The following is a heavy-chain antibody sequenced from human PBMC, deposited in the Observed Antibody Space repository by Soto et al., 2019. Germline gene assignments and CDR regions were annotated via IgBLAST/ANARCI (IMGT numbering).Heavy chain of an antibody. CDR3: ARQAYDTSGYRYFDF. Sequence: GESLKISCQTSGFSFTSHWIGWVRQMPGKGLGWMGIIYPYDSDTRYSPSFQGQVTISADKSIGTAYLQWSSLKASDTAIYFCARQAYDTSGYRYFDFWGQGTLVTVSS. CDR1: GFSFTSHW. D-gene: IGHD3-22*01. V-gene: IGHV5-51*01. J-gene: IGHJ4*02. CDR2: IYPYDSDT.